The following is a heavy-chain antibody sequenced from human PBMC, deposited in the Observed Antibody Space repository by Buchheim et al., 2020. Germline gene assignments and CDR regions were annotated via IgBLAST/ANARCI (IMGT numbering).Heavy chain of an antibody. D-gene: IGHD6-13*01. V-gene: IGHV3-66*01. CDR2: IYSGGST. CDR3: ARAQTGAAADTLLDS. CDR1: GFTVSSNF. Sequence: EVQLVESGGGLVQPGGSLRLSCAASGFTVSSNFMSWVRQAPGKGLEWVSVIYSGGSTYYADSVKGRFTISRDNSKNALYLQMNSLRAEDTAMYYCARAQTGAAADTLLDSWGQGAL. J-gene: IGHJ4*02.